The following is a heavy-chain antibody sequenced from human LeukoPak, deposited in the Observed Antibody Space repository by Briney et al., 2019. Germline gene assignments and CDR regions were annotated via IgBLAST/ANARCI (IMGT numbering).Heavy chain of an antibody. V-gene: IGHV4-39*07. J-gene: IGHJ4*02. CDR3: ARDLLHDILTGTWGY. CDR2: IYYTGTT. D-gene: IGHD3-9*01. Sequence: SETLSLTCAVSGGSISSSLYHWGWIRQPPGKGLEWIGNIYYTGTTNYSPSLKSRVTISVDTSKNQFSLKLSSVTAADTAVYYCARDLLHDILTGTWGYWGQGTLVTVSS. CDR1: GGSISSSLYH.